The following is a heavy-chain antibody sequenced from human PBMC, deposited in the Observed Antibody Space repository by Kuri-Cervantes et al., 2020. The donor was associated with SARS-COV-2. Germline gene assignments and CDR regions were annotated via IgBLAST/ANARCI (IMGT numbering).Heavy chain of an antibody. V-gene: IGHV3-48*04. CDR2: ISSSGSTI. J-gene: IGHJ4*02. D-gene: IGHD3-22*01. CDR1: GFTFSSFW. Sequence: GESLKISCAASGFTFSSFWMHWVRQAPGKGLEWVSYISSSGSTIYYADSVKGRFTISRDNAKNSLYLQMNSLRAEDTAVYYCARGGDSSGYPYYFDYWGQGTLVTVSS. CDR3: ARGGDSSGYPYYFDY.